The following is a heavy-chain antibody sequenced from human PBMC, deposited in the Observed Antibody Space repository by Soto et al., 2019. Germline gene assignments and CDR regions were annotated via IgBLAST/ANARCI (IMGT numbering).Heavy chain of an antibody. CDR1: GFTFSSYA. CDR3: AKDAGHILTGYYNAEYFQH. CDR2: ISGSGGST. J-gene: IGHJ1*01. Sequence: GESLKISCAASGFTFSSYAMSWVRQAPGKGLEWVSAISGSGGSTYYADSVKGRFTISRDNSKNTLYLQMNSLRAEDTAVYYCAKDAGHILTGYYNAEYFQHWGQGTLVTVSS. V-gene: IGHV3-23*01. D-gene: IGHD3-9*01.